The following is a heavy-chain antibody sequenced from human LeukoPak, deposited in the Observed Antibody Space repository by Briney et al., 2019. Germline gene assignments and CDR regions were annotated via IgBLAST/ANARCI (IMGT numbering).Heavy chain of an antibody. Sequence: GGSLRLSCAASGFTFSSYSMNWVRQAPGKGLEWVSSISSSSSYIYYADSVKGRFTISRDNAKNSLYLQMNSLRAEDTAVYYCAKFGGNIVVVPAAWDWGQGTLVTVSS. CDR2: ISSSSSYI. CDR3: AKFGGNIVVVPAAWD. V-gene: IGHV3-21*04. D-gene: IGHD2-2*01. J-gene: IGHJ4*02. CDR1: GFTFSSYS.